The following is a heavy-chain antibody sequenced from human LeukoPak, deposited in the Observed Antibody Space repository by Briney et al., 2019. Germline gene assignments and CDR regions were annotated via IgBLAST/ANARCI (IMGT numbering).Heavy chain of an antibody. V-gene: IGHV3-48*01. J-gene: IGHJ6*03. CDR2: ISSSGSTI. CDR1: GFTFSSCT. CDR3: ARASPYYYYMDV. Sequence: PGGTLRLTCAASGFTFSSCTMNGFRQAPAKGLEWVSYISSSGSTIYYAHSVKGRFTISRDNAKNSLYMQMNSLRAEDTAVYYCARASPYYYYMDVWGKGTTVTVSS.